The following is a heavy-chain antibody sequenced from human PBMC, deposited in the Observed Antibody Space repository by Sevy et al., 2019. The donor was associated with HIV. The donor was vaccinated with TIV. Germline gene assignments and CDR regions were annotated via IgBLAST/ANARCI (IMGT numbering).Heavy chain of an antibody. Sequence: GGSLRLSCAASGFTFSSYAMSWVRQAPGKGLEWVSAISGSGGSTYYADSVKGRFTISRDNSKNTLYLQMNGLRAEDTAVYYCAKDLMCKPYYDSSGYYFPCAFDIWGQGTMVTVSS. D-gene: IGHD3-22*01. V-gene: IGHV3-23*01. CDR3: AKDLMCKPYYDSSGYYFPCAFDI. J-gene: IGHJ3*02. CDR1: GFTFSSYA. CDR2: ISGSGGST.